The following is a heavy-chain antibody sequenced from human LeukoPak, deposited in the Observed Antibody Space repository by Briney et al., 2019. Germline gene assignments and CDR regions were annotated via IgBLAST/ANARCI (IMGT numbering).Heavy chain of an antibody. CDR3: ARLLTDRYCSGGSCYGWFDP. V-gene: IGHV1-18*01. D-gene: IGHD2-15*01. CDR1: GYTFTSYG. Sequence: ASVKVSCKASGYTFTSYGISWVRQAPGQGLEWMGWISAYNGNTNYAQKLQGRVTMTTDTSTSTAYMELRSLRSDDTAVYYCARLLTDRYCSGGSCYGWFDPWGQGTLVTVSS. CDR2: ISAYNGNT. J-gene: IGHJ5*02.